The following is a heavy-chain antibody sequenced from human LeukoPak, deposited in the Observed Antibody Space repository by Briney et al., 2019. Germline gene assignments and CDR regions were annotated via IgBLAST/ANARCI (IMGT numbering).Heavy chain of an antibody. CDR2: INSDGSST. Sequence: PGGSLRLSCAASGFTFSSYWMHWVRQAPGKGLAWVSRINSDGSSTNYADSVKGRFTLSRDNAKNTLHLQMNSLRAEDTAVYFCARGYYDGSGYYYVPVNYYIDSWGQGTLVTVSS. V-gene: IGHV3-74*01. CDR3: ARGYYDGSGYYYVPVNYYIDS. CDR1: GFTFSSYW. J-gene: IGHJ4*02. D-gene: IGHD3-22*01.